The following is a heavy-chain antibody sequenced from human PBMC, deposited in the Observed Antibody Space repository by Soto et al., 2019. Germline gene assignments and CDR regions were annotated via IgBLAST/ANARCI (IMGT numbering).Heavy chain of an antibody. CDR2: IFYSGPT. J-gene: IGHJ4*02. V-gene: IGHV4-31*03. CDR3: ARDLRLDS. Sequence: PSETLSLTCTVSGDSITSGVHYWSWIRQLPGKGLEWIGYIFYSGPTYYNPSLKSRVTISIDTSNNQFSLMLSSVTAADTAVYYCARDLRLDSWGPGTLVTVSS. D-gene: IGHD2-21*02. CDR1: GDSITSGVHY.